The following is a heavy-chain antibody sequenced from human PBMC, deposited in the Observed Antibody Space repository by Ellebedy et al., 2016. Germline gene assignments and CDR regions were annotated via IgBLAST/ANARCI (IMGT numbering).Heavy chain of an antibody. CDR3: AKPPAGILTGFYPEAAFDI. J-gene: IGHJ3*02. CDR2: ISGGGSST. CDR1: GFSFINYA. V-gene: IGHV3-23*01. Sequence: GESLKISXAASGFSFINYAMTWVRQPPGKGLEWVSGISGGGSSTSYADSVKGRFTTSRGNSKNTMYLQMNSLRAEDTALYYCAKPPAGILTGFYPEAAFDIWGQGTMVTVSP. D-gene: IGHD3-9*01.